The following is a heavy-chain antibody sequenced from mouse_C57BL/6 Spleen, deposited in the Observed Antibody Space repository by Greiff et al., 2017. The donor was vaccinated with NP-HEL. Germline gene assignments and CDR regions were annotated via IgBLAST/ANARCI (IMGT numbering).Heavy chain of an antibody. Sequence: VQLQQSGAELVKPGASVKMSCKASGYTFTSYWITWVKQRPGQGLEWIGDIYPGSGSTNYNEKFKSKATLTVDTSSSTAYMQLSSLTSEDSAVYYCARSIYYDYDEGYAMDYWGQGTSVTVSS. J-gene: IGHJ4*01. D-gene: IGHD2-4*01. CDR3: ARSIYYDYDEGYAMDY. CDR2: IYPGSGST. CDR1: GYTFTSYW. V-gene: IGHV1-55*01.